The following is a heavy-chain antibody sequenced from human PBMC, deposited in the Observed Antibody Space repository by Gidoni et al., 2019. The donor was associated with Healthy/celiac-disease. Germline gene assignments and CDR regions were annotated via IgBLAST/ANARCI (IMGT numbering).Heavy chain of an antibody. Sequence: QVQLVESGGGVVQPGRSLRLSCAASGFTFSSYGMHWVRQAPGKGLEWVAVIWYDGSNKYYADSVKGRFTISRDNSKNTLYLQMNSLRAEDTAVYYCARDEQPVSSSWYIDYWGQGTLVTVSS. CDR2: IWYDGSNK. V-gene: IGHV3-33*01. CDR1: GFTFSSYG. D-gene: IGHD6-13*01. CDR3: ARDEQPVSSSWYIDY. J-gene: IGHJ4*02.